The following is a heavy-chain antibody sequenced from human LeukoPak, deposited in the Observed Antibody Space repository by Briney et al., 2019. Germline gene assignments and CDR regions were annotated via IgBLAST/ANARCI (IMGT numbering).Heavy chain of an antibody. CDR3: ARIGGSYYYAMDV. Sequence: SETLSLTCAVYGGSSSSYYWSWVRLSPEKGLEWIGEINHSGRANHNPSLKRRVTISVDSSKNQISLRLSSVTAADTAVYYCARIGGSYYYAMDVWGQGTTVTVSS. CDR1: GGSSSSYY. J-gene: IGHJ6*02. CDR2: INHSGRA. D-gene: IGHD5-12*01. V-gene: IGHV4-34*01.